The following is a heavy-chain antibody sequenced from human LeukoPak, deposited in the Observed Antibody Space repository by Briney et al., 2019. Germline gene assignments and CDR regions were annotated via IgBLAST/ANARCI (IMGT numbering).Heavy chain of an antibody. V-gene: IGHV4-59*01. CDR3: ARDSYYYDSSGFPLFDI. CDR1: GGSISSYY. CDR2: IYYSGST. D-gene: IGHD3-22*01. Sequence: SETLSLTCTVSGGSISSYYWSWIQQPPGKGLEWIGYIYYSGSTNYNPSLKSRVTISVDTSKNQFSLKLSSVTAADTAVYYCARDSYYYDSSGFPLFDIWGQGTMVTVSS. J-gene: IGHJ3*02.